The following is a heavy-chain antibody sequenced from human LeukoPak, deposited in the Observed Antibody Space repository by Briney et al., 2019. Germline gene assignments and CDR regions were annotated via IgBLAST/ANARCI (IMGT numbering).Heavy chain of an antibody. Sequence: SETLSLTCNVSGDSISGYYWSWIRQPPGKGLEWIGYIYYSGTTNYNPSLKSRVTISIDTSKNQFSLKLTSVTAADTAVYYCAREVGDGYLDYWGQGTLVTVSS. D-gene: IGHD1-26*01. CDR3: AREVGDGYLDY. CDR1: GDSISGYY. CDR2: IYYSGTT. J-gene: IGHJ4*02. V-gene: IGHV4-59*01.